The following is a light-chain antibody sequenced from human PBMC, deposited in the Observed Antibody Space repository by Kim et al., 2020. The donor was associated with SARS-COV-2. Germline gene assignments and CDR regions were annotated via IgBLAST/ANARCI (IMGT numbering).Light chain of an antibody. Sequence: QSALTQPASVSGSPGQSITISCTGTSSDVGGYNYVSWYQQHPGKAPKLMIYDVSNRPSGVSNRFSGSKSGNTASLTISGLQAEDEADYYCSSHTSSSTLELFGGGTQLTVL. J-gene: IGLJ2*01. CDR2: DVS. CDR3: SSHTSSSTLEL. V-gene: IGLV2-14*01. CDR1: SSDVGGYNY.